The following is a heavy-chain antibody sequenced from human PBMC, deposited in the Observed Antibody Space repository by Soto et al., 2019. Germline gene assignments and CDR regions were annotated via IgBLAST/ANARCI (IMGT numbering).Heavy chain of an antibody. D-gene: IGHD3-22*01. V-gene: IGHV1-69*13. CDR3: ARDSGYSSGYSRPDY. CDR1: GGTFSSYA. Sequence: GASVKVSCKASGGTFSSYAISWVRQAPGQGLEWMGGIIPIFGTANYAQKFQGRVTITADESTSTAYMELSSLRSEDTAVYYCARDSGYSSGYSRPDYWGQGTLVTVSS. J-gene: IGHJ4*02. CDR2: IIPIFGTA.